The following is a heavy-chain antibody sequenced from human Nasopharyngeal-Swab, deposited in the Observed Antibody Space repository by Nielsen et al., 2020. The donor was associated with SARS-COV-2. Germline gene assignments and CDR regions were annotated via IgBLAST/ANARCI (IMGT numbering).Heavy chain of an antibody. CDR2: FDPEDGET. D-gene: IGHD3-3*01. V-gene: IGHV1-24*01. CDR3: ATSYAIFGVVTPFDY. Sequence: SVKVSCKVSGYTLTELSMHWVRQAPGKGLEWMGGFDPEDGETIYAQKFQGRVTMTEDTSTDTAYMELSSLRSEDTAVYYCATSYAIFGVVTPFDYWGQGTLVIVSS. J-gene: IGHJ4*02. CDR1: GYTLTELS.